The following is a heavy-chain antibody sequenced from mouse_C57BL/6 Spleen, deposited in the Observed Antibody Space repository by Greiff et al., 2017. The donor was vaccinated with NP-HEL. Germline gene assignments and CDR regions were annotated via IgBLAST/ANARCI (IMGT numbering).Heavy chain of an antibody. CDR2: INPSSGYT. CDR3: AREDSSGHGGFAY. J-gene: IGHJ3*01. Sequence: QVQLQQSGAELARPGASVKMSCKASGYTFTSYTMHWVKQRPGQGLEWIGYINPSSGYTKYNQKFKDKATLTADKSSSTAYMQLSSLTSEASAVYYCAREDSSGHGGFAYWGQGTLVTVSA. CDR1: GYTFTSYT. V-gene: IGHV1-4*01. D-gene: IGHD3-2*02.